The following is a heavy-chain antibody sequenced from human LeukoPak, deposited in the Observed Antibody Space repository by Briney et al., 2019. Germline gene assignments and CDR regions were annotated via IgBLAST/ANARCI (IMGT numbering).Heavy chain of an antibody. V-gene: IGHV3-21*01. CDR3: AKLDYYDSSGYSDPDY. J-gene: IGHJ4*02. CDR2: ISSSSSYI. Sequence: GGSLRLSCAASGFTFSSYSMNWVRQAPGKGLEWVSSISSSSSYIYYADSVKGRFTISRDNAKNSLYLQMNSLRAEDTAVYYRAKLDYYDSSGYSDPDYWGQGTLVTVSS. CDR1: GFTFSSYS. D-gene: IGHD3-22*01.